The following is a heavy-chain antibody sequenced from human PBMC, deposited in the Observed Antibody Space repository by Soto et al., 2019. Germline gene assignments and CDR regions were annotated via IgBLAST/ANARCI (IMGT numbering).Heavy chain of an antibody. Sequence: QLQLQESGPGLVKPSETLSLTCTVSGGSISSSSYYWGWIRQPPGKGLEWIGSIYYSGSTYYNPSLKSRVTKSVDTSKSQFALKPSSVTAADTALYYCASHRVRPQRSYFAYWGQGTLVTVSS. D-gene: IGHD3-10*01. V-gene: IGHV4-39*01. J-gene: IGHJ4*02. CDR1: GGSISSSSYY. CDR3: ASHRVRPQRSYFAY. CDR2: IYYSGST.